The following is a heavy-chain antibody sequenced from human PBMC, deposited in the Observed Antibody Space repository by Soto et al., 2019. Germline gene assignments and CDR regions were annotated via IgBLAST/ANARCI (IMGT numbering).Heavy chain of an antibody. V-gene: IGHV1-46*02. CDR2: INLRGGTT. CDR1: GYNFNQYY. J-gene: IGHJ4*02. Sequence: QVQLVQSGPEVRKPGASVRLSCATSGYNFNQYYIHWVRQAPGQGLEWMGIINLRGGTTEYAHKFRGRVTVTGDTSTRTAYMELSSLRSEDTAICYCARVDYIYRQRFDYWGQGTQVTVSS. D-gene: IGHD4-4*01. CDR3: ARVDYIYRQRFDY.